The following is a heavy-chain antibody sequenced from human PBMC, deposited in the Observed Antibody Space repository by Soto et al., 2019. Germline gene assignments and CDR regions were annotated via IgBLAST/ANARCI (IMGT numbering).Heavy chain of an antibody. CDR2: ISRDGGTK. D-gene: IGHD2-8*02. CDR3: TGGVASSY. CDR1: GFTVSTYG. Sequence: QVQLVESGGGVVQPGRSLRLSCAVSGFTVSTYGMHWVRQAPGKGLEWVAVISRDGGTKYYADSVKGRFTISRDNSRNTLFLEMNSLRGDDMAVYYCTGGVASSYWGQGTLVTVSS. J-gene: IGHJ4*02. V-gene: IGHV3-30*03.